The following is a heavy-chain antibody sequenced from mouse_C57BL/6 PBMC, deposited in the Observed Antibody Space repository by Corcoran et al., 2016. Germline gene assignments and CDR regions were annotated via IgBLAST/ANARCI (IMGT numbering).Heavy chain of an antibody. CDR2: INPNNGGT. Sequence: EVQLQQSGPELVKPGASVKIPCKASGYTFTDYNMDWVKQSHGKSLEWIGDINPNNGGTIYNQKFKGKATLTVDKSSSTAYMELRSLTSEDTAVYYCARMGLTGPFAYWGQGTLVTVSA. D-gene: IGHD4-1*01. CDR1: GYTFTDYN. J-gene: IGHJ3*01. CDR3: ARMGLTGPFAY. V-gene: IGHV1-18*01.